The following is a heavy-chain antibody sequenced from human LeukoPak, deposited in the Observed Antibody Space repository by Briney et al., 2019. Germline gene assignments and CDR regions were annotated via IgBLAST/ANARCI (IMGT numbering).Heavy chain of an antibody. V-gene: IGHV1-2*02. J-gene: IGHJ3*02. CDR2: INPNSGGT. CDR3: ASTVTTGAPHAFDI. Sequence: ASVKVSCKASGYTFTGYYMHWVRQAPGQGLERMGWINPNSGGTNYAQKFQGRVTMTRDTSISTAYMELSRLRSDDTAVYYCASTVTTGAPHAFDIWGQGTMVTVSS. D-gene: IGHD4-11*01. CDR1: GYTFTGYY.